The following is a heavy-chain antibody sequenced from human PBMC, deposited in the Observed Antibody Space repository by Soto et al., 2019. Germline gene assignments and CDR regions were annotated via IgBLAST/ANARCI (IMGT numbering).Heavy chain of an antibody. CDR1: GFTFSSYS. Sequence: PGGSLRLSCAASGFTFSSYSMNWVRQAPGKGLEWVSSISSSSSYIYYADSVKGRFTISRDNAKNSLYLQMNSLRAEDTAVYYCARGGVDIVATSVGYYGMDVWGQGTTVTVSS. CDR2: ISSSSSYI. V-gene: IGHV3-21*01. J-gene: IGHJ6*02. D-gene: IGHD5-12*01. CDR3: ARGGVDIVATSVGYYGMDV.